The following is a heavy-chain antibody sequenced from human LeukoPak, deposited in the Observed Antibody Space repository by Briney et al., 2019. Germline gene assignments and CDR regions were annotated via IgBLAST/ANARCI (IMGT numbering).Heavy chain of an antibody. J-gene: IGHJ5*02. D-gene: IGHD2-15*01. CDR2: INHSGST. CDR1: GGSFSGYY. CDR3: ARDIVVVVAATGYNWFDP. V-gene: IGHV4-34*01. Sequence: SETLSLTCAVYGGSFSGYYWSWIRQPPGKGLEWIGEINHSGSTNYNPSLKSRVTISVDTSKNQFSLKLSSVTAADTAVYYCARDIVVVVAATGYNWFDPWGQGTLVTVSS.